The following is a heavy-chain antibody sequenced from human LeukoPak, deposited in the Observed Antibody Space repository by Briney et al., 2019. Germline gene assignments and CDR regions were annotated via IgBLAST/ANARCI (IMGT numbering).Heavy chain of an antibody. CDR3: ARVLFRIAAAGTGWFDP. V-gene: IGHV4-59*12. CDR2: IYYSGST. D-gene: IGHD6-13*01. Sequence: SETLSLTCTVSGGSISSYYWSWIRQPPGKGLEWIGYIYYSGSTNYNPSLKSRVTISVDTSKNQFSLKLSSVTAADTAVYYCARVLFRIAAAGTGWFDPWAREPWSPSPQ. CDR1: GGSISSYY. J-gene: IGHJ5*02.